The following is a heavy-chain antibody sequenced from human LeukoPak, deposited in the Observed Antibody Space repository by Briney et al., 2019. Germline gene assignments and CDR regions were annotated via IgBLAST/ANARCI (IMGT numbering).Heavy chain of an antibody. CDR3: ARDSGSDYYSSAGY. CDR1: GFTFSDYY. Sequence: PGGSLRLSCAGSGFTFSDYYMSWIRQALGKGLEWVSYISNSGSDIYYADSVKGRFSIFRDNAKNSLYLQMNSLRAEDTAVYYCARDSGSDYYSSAGYWGQGTLVTVSS. V-gene: IGHV3-11*01. CDR2: ISNSGSDI. D-gene: IGHD3-22*01. J-gene: IGHJ4*02.